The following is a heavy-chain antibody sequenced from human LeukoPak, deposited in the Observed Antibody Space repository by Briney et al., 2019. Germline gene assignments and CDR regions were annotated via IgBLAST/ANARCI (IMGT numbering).Heavy chain of an antibody. Sequence: SQTLSLTCTVSGGSISSGSYYSSWIRQPAGKGLEWIGRIYTSGSTNYNPSLKSRVTISVDTSKNQFSLKLSSVTAADTAVYYCARSRFGVVIIGRRDYYYMDVWGKGTTVTVSS. V-gene: IGHV4-61*02. CDR2: IYTSGST. CDR1: GGSISSGSYY. J-gene: IGHJ6*03. CDR3: ARSRFGVVIIGRRDYYYMDV. D-gene: IGHD3-3*01.